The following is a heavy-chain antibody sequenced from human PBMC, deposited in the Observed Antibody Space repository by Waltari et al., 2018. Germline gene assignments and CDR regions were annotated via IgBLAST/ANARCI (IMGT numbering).Heavy chain of an antibody. Sequence: QVQLVQSGAEVKKPGAEVKVSCKASGYTFTGYYMHWVRQAPGQGLEWMGRINPNSGGTNYAQKFQGRVTMTRDTSISTAYMELSRLRSDDTAVYYCARVPYSSSWQNYYYYYGMDVWGQGTTVTVSS. CDR1: GYTFTGYY. CDR2: INPNSGGT. CDR3: ARVPYSSSWQNYYYYYGMDV. J-gene: IGHJ6*02. D-gene: IGHD6-13*01. V-gene: IGHV1-2*06.